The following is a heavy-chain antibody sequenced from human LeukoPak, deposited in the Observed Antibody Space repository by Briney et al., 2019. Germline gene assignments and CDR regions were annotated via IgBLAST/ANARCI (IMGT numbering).Heavy chain of an antibody. CDR2: IGTAGDT. J-gene: IGHJ4*02. CDR1: GFTFSSYD. CDR3: ARGVSGWYGGPFDY. D-gene: IGHD6-19*01. Sequence: PGGSLRLSCAASGFTFSSYDMHWVRQATGKGLEWVSAIGTAGDTYYPGSVKGRFTISRENAKNSLYLQMNSLRAGDTAVYYCARGVSGWYGGPFDYWGQGTLVTVSS. V-gene: IGHV3-13*01.